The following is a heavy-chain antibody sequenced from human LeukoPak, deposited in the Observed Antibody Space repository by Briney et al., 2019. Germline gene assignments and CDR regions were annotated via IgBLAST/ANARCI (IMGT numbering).Heavy chain of an antibody. CDR1: GFTLTNYA. J-gene: IGHJ4*02. CDR2: LGTAGDT. V-gene: IGHV3-13*01. Sequence: GGSLRLSCAASGFTLTNYAMHWVRHPAGEGLEWVSALGTAGDTFYPGSVKGRFSISRDNAKKSLFLQMNSLRVEDTAIYYCARQSTPHGNFDYWGQGTLVTVSS. CDR3: ARQSTPHGNFDY. D-gene: IGHD5-24*01.